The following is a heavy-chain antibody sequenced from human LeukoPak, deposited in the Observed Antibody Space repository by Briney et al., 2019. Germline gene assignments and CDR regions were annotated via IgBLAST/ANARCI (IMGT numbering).Heavy chain of an antibody. CDR1: GFTFSRSA. V-gene: IGHV3-30*02. D-gene: IGHD3-3*01. CDR2: IGHDGSNK. CDR3: AKDVGSGYLSDAFDI. J-gene: IGHJ3*02. Sequence: GGSLRLSCATSGFTFSRSAMHWVRQAPGKGLEWVAFIGHDGSNKNYADSVQGRFTISRDNSKNTLYLQMNSLRAGDTAVYHCAKDVGSGYLSDAFDIWGQGTMVTVSS.